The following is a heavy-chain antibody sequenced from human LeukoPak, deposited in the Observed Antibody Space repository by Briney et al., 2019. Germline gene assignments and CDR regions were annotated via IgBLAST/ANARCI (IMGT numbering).Heavy chain of an antibody. D-gene: IGHD4-11*01. CDR2: VYYGGST. V-gene: IGHV4-39*07. Sequence: SETLSLTCTVSGGSISSSIYYWGWIRQPPGKGLEWIGAVYYGGSTYYNPSLKSRVTISVDTSKNQFSLKPSSVTAADTAVYYCAREGVTKYYFDYWGQGTLVTVSS. CDR3: AREGVTKYYFDY. CDR1: GGSISSSIYY. J-gene: IGHJ4*02.